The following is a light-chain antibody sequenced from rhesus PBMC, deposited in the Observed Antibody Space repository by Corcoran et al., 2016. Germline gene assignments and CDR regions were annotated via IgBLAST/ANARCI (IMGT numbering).Light chain of an antibody. CDR3: QQHNSYPLT. V-gene: IGKV1-25*01. CDR1: QDINKE. CDR2: KAF. J-gene: IGKJ4*01. Sequence: DIQMTQSPSSLSASVGDRVTVTCRASQDINKEFSWYQKKQGKAPKHLIYKAFTLQSWVTSRFSGSGSGTGFTLPVSSLQPEDFATYYCQQHNSYPLTFGGGTKVEIK.